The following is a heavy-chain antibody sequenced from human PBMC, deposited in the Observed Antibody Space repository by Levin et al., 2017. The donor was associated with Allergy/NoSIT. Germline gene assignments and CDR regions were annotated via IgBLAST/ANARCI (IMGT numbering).Heavy chain of an antibody. V-gene: IGHV3-23*01. Sequence: GESLKISCAASGFTFSSYAMRWVRQAPGKGLEWVSAISGSGGSTYYADSVKGRFTISRDNSKNTLYLQMNSLRAEDTAVYYCAKEGRRAETETGGFGYYYYGLDVWGQGTTVTVSS. J-gene: IGHJ6*02. CDR2: ISGSGGST. CDR3: AKEGRRAETETGGFGYYYYGLDV. CDR1: GFTFSSYA. D-gene: IGHD3-16*01.